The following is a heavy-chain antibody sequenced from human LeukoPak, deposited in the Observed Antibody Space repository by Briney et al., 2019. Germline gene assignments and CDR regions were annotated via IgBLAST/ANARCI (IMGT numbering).Heavy chain of an antibody. CDR3: ARDGADVLLWFGESYGMDV. V-gene: IGHV1-18*01. D-gene: IGHD3-10*01. CDR2: ISAYNGNT. CDR1: GYTFTSYG. J-gene: IGHJ6*02. Sequence: ASVKVSCKASGYTFTSYGISWVRQAPGQGLEWMGWISAYNGNTNYAQKLQGRVTMTTDTSTSTAYMELRSLRSDDTAVYYCARDGADVLLWFGESYGMDVWGQGTTVTVPS.